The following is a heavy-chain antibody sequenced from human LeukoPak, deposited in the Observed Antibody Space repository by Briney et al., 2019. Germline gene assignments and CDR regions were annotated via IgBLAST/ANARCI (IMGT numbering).Heavy chain of an antibody. CDR3: AREVATTGMDV. CDR2: MNPNSGNT. J-gene: IGHJ6*03. CDR1: GYTFTSYD. Sequence: ASVKASCKASGYTFTSYDINWVRQATGQGLEWMGWMNPNSGNTGYAQKFQGRVTITRNTSISTAYMELGSLRSEDTAVYYCAREVATTGMDVWGKGTTVTVSS. V-gene: IGHV1-8*03. D-gene: IGHD5-12*01.